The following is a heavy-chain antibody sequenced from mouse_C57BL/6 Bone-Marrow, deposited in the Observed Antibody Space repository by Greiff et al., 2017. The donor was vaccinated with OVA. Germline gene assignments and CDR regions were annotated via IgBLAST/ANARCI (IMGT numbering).Heavy chain of an antibody. Sequence: LVESGAELVKPGASVKISCKASGYAFSSYWMNWVKQRPGKGLEWIGQIYPGDGDTNYNGKFKGKATLTADKSSSTAYMQLSSLTSEDSAVYFCAITTVVATYYFDYWGQGTTLTVSS. J-gene: IGHJ2*01. CDR3: AITTVVATYYFDY. D-gene: IGHD1-1*01. CDR2: IYPGDGDT. V-gene: IGHV1-80*01. CDR1: GYAFSSYW.